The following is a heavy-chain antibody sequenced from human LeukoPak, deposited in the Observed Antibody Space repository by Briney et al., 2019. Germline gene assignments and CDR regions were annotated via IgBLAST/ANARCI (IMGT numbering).Heavy chain of an antibody. D-gene: IGHD1-26*01. CDR2: ISYDGSNK. CDR3: AKVVGAANSYYYYGMDV. Sequence: GGSLRFSCAASGFTFSSYGMHWVRQARGKGLEWVAVISYDGSNKYYADSVKGRFTISRDNSKNTLYLQMNSLRAEDTAVYYCAKVVGAANSYYYYGMDVWGQGTTVTVSS. CDR1: GFTFSSYG. V-gene: IGHV3-30*18. J-gene: IGHJ6*02.